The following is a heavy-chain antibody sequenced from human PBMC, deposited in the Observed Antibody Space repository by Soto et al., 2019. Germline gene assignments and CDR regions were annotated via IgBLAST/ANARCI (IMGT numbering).Heavy chain of an antibody. CDR1: GFTFNTYD. CDR3: VRSGTARLLRHSWFDP. Sequence: EVQLVESGGGLVKPGGSLRLSCAASGFTFNTYDMNWVRQAPGKGLEWVSSITTSSAYIYYADSLKGRITISRDNAKISLFLQMNSLRAEYTAVYYCVRSGTARLLRHSWFDPGGQGTLVTVSS. J-gene: IGHJ5*02. V-gene: IGHV3-21*01. D-gene: IGHD2-21*01. CDR2: ITTSSAYI.